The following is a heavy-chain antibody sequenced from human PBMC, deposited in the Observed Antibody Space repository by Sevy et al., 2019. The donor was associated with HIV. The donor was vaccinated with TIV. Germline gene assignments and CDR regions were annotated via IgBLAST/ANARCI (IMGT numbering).Heavy chain of an antibody. CDR1: GFNFNNYV. CDR2: ISASGSVT. V-gene: IGHV3-23*01. J-gene: IGHJ4*02. Sequence: GGSLRLSCAASGFNFNNYVMTWVRQAPGKGLEWVSTISASGSVTYYIDSVRGRFTISRDNSRNTVSLQLKSLRVEDTAIYYCVKDTPFRRFTLSGMAGAHEYYFDYWGQGTRVTVSS. D-gene: IGHD3-3*01. CDR3: VKDTPFRRFTLSGMAGAHEYYFDY.